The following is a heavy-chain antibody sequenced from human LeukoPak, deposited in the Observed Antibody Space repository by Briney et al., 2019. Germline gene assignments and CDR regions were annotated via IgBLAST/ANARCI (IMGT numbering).Heavy chain of an antibody. J-gene: IGHJ4*02. D-gene: IGHD6-19*01. V-gene: IGHV4-39*01. CDR3: TRRGTSGWAYYFDF. CDR1: GDSITTSINY. CDR2: VYRSGSS. Sequence: SETLSLTCTVSGDSITTSINYWGSLRHLPGKGLESIGSVYRSGSSYYNPSLKSRVTISVDTSKNQFTLNLTSVTAADTAVYHCTRRGTSGWAYYFDFWGPGSLLTVSS.